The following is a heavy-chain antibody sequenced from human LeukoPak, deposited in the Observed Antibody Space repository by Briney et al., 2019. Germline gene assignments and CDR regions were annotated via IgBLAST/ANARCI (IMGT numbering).Heavy chain of an antibody. V-gene: IGHV3-49*04. CDR2: IRSKAYGGTK. Sequence: GGSLRLSCTASGFTFGDYAMSWVRRAPGKGLEWVGFIRSKAYGGTKEYAASVKGRFTISRDDSKSIAYLQMYSLKTEDTAVYYCTRDWVRGYSYGLRAFDIWGQGTMVTVSS. CDR1: GFTFGDYA. J-gene: IGHJ3*02. D-gene: IGHD5-18*01. CDR3: TRDWVRGYSYGLRAFDI.